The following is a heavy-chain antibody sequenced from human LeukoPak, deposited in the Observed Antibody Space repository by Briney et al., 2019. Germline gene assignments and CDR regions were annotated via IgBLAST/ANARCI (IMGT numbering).Heavy chain of an antibody. Sequence: SETLSLTCTVSGYSISSGYYWGWIRQPPGKGLEWIGSIYHSGSTYYNPSLKSRVTISVDTSKNQFSLKLSSVTAADTAVYYCARVHSGGYRGDYWGQGTLVTVSS. CDR2: IYHSGST. J-gene: IGHJ4*02. CDR1: GYSISSGYY. D-gene: IGHD1-26*01. V-gene: IGHV4-38-2*02. CDR3: ARVHSGGYRGDY.